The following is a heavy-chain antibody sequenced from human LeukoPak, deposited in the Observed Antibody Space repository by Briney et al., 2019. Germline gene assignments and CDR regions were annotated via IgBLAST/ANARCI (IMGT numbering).Heavy chain of an antibody. Sequence: ASVKVSCKASGYTFTAYYMHWVRQAPGQELEWMGWINPNSGTTNYAQKFQDWVTMAGDTSISTAYLELTRLKSDDTAVYYCARYSWDAFDIWGQGTMVTVSS. CDR1: GYTFTAYY. CDR2: INPNSGTT. V-gene: IGHV1-2*04. J-gene: IGHJ3*02. CDR3: ARYSWDAFDI. D-gene: IGHD2-21*01.